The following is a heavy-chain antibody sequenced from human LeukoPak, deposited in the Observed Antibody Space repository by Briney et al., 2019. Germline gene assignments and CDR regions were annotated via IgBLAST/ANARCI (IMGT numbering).Heavy chain of an antibody. Sequence: GGSLRLSCAASGFAFSDYYMSWIRQAPGKGLEWVSYISHGGGTIYYADSVKGRLTISRDNSKNSLYLQMNSLGAEDTAVYYCARDWAPPDYWGQGTLVTVSS. CDR3: ARDWAPPDY. J-gene: IGHJ4*02. CDR2: ISHGGGTI. D-gene: IGHD3-16*01. V-gene: IGHV3-11*04. CDR1: GFAFSDYY.